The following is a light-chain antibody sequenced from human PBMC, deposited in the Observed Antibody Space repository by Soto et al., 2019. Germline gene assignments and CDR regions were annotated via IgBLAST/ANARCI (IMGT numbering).Light chain of an antibody. CDR1: QSVSSY. J-gene: IGKJ4*01. Sequence: EIVLTQSPAILSLSPGERATLSCRASQSVSSYLTWYQQKPGQAPSLLIYAASNRATGIPARLSGSGSGTDFTLTISSLEPEDSAVYYCQQRSDWPITSGGGTKVEIK. CDR3: QQRSDWPIT. V-gene: IGKV3-11*01. CDR2: AAS.